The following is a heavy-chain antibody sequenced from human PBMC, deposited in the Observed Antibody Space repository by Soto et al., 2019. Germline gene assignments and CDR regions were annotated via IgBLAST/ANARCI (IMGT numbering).Heavy chain of an antibody. CDR1: GYTFTSYG. CDR2: ISAYNGNT. V-gene: IGHV1-18*01. D-gene: IGHD6-19*01. J-gene: IGHJ4*02. CDR3: ARTPTREIAVAEEFDY. Sequence: QVQLVQSGAEVKKPGASVKVSCKASGYTFTSYGISWVRQAPGQGLEWMGWISAYNGNTNYAQKLQGRVTMTTDTSTSTADMELRSLRSDDTAVYYCARTPTREIAVAEEFDYWGQGTLVTVSS.